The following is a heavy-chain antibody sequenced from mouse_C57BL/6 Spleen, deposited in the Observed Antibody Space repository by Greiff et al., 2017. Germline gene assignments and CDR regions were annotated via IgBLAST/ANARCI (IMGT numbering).Heavy chain of an antibody. D-gene: IGHD2-4*01. Sequence: EVQLVESGGGLVQPGGSLSLSCAASGFTFTDYYMSWVRQPPGKALEWFGFIRNKAHGYTTEYSASVKGRFTTSRDTSQRILYLEKNALRAENSAAYYGARDDDYDWFAYWGQGTLVTVSA. CDR1: GFTFTDYY. J-gene: IGHJ3*01. CDR3: ARDDDYDWFAY. CDR2: IRNKAHGYTT. V-gene: IGHV7-3*01.